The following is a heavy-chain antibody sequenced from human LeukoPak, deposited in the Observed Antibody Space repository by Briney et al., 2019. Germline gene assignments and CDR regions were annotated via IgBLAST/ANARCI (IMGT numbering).Heavy chain of an antibody. CDR2: ISSSSFKI. CDR3: VRDPSYGSSWYYYMDV. V-gene: IGHV3-48*04. CDR1: KFTFVGYA. J-gene: IGHJ6*03. D-gene: IGHD6-13*01. Sequence: GGSLRLSCAAPKFTFVGYAMNGVRKAPGKGRGWVSYISSSSFKIGYADSVKGRFTISRDNSKNSLYLQMDSLRVEDTAVYYCVRDPSYGSSWYYYMDVWGKGTTVTVSS.